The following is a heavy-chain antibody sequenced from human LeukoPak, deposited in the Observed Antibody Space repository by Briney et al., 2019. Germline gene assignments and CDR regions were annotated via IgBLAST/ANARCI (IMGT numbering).Heavy chain of an antibody. Sequence: GASVKVSCKASGYTFTSYAMNWVRQAPGQGLEWMGWINTNTGNPTYAQGFTGRFVFSLDTSVSTAYLQISSLKAEDTAVYYCAREAQVEMATILGYWGQGTLVTVSS. CDR2: INTNTGNP. CDR1: GYTFTSYA. V-gene: IGHV7-4-1*02. CDR3: AREAQVEMATILGY. J-gene: IGHJ4*02. D-gene: IGHD5-24*01.